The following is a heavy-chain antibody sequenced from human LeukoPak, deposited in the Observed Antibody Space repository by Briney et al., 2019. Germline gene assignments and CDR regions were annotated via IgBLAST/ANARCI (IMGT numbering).Heavy chain of an antibody. V-gene: IGHV3-11*01. CDR3: ARAPTYSSGAFDI. Sequence: GGSLRLSCAASGFTFSDYYMSWIRQAPGKGLEWVSYISSSGSTIYYADSVKGRFTISRGNAKNSLCLQMNSLRAEDTAVYYCARAPTYSSGAFDIWGQGTMVTVSS. CDR1: GFTFSDYY. D-gene: IGHD6-19*01. J-gene: IGHJ3*02. CDR2: ISSSGSTI.